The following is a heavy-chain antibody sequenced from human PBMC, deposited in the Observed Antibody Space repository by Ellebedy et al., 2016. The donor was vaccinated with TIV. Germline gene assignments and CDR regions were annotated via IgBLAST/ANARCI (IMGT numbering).Heavy chain of an antibody. CDR2: INHSGST. Sequence: SETLSLXCAVYGGSFSGYYWSWIRQPPGKGLEWIGEINHSGSTNYNPSLKSRVTISVDTSKNQFSLKLSSVTAADTAVYYCARSGVYYDFWSGSLPAGKYDYWGQGTLVTVSS. D-gene: IGHD3-3*01. V-gene: IGHV4-34*01. J-gene: IGHJ4*02. CDR1: GGSFSGYY. CDR3: ARSGVYYDFWSGSLPAGKYDY.